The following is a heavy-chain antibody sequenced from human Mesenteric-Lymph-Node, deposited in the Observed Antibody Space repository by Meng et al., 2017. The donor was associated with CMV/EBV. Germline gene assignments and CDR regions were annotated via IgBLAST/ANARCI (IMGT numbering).Heavy chain of an antibody. CDR2: INHSGST. Sequence: VQLDQVGGGLLKPSETLSVTCAVYGGSFSVYYWNWIRQSPEKGLEWIGEINHSGSTTYNPSFTSRIIISVDTSTNQISLNMSSVTAADTAVYYCARGSSYDILTGYFDYWGQGALVTVSS. V-gene: IGHV4-34*01. D-gene: IGHD3-9*01. CDR3: ARGSSYDILTGYFDY. J-gene: IGHJ4*02. CDR1: GGSFSVYY.